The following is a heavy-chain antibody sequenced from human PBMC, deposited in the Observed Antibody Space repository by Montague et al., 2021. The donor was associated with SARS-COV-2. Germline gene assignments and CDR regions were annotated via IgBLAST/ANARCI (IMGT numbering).Heavy chain of an antibody. Sequence: PALVKPTQTLTLTCTFSGFSLSTSGMCVSWIRQPPGKALEWPARIDWDDDKYYSTSLKTRLTISKDTSKNQVVLTMTNMDPVDAATYYCARMTVTTALDYWGQETLVPVSS. J-gene: IGHJ4*02. CDR1: GFSLSTSGMC. CDR3: ARMTVTTALDY. D-gene: IGHD4-17*01. CDR2: IDWDDDK. V-gene: IGHV2-70*11.